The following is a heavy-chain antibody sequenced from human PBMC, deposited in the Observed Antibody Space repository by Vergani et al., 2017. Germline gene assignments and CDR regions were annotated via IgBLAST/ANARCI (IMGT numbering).Heavy chain of an antibody. CDR1: GASIRSSNYY. V-gene: IGHV4-39*01. CDR2: IYYSGST. J-gene: IGHJ5*02. D-gene: IGHD6-19*01. Sequence: QLQLQESGPGLVKPSATLPLTCSVSGASIRSSNYYWGWIRQPPGKGLEWMASIYYSGSTYYNPSLKSRVTISVDTSKNQFSLKLSSVTAADTAVYFCARHSTVEWLVKLGWIVPWGQGILVAVSS. CDR3: ARHSTVEWLVKLGWIVP.